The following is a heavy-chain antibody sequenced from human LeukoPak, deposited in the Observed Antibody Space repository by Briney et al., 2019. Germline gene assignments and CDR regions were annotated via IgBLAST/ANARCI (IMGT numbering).Heavy chain of an antibody. CDR1: GGSISSYY. J-gene: IGHJ2*01. CDR2: IYYSGST. D-gene: IGHD5-24*01. CDR3: ARDFGGSDGYTGYWYFDL. V-gene: IGHV4-59*01. Sequence: SETLSLTCTVSGGSISSYYWSWIRQPPGKGLERIGYIYYSGSTTYNPSLKSRVTISVDTSKNQFSLKLSSVTAADTAVYYCARDFGGSDGYTGYWYFDLWGRGTLGTVSS.